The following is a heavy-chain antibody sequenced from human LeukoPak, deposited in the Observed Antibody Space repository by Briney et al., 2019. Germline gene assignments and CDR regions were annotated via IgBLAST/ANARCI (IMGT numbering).Heavy chain of an antibody. CDR2: INPDGSDK. D-gene: IGHD3-10*01. CDR1: GFTFSSYG. Sequence: GGTLRLSCAASGFTFSSYGMSWVRQAPGKGLEWVAHINPDGSDKYHVDSVKGRFTISRDNAKNSLYMQMNSLTAEDTAVYYCARETGSGSFFSYWGQGTLVPVSS. CDR3: ARETGSGSFFSY. J-gene: IGHJ4*02. V-gene: IGHV3-7*01.